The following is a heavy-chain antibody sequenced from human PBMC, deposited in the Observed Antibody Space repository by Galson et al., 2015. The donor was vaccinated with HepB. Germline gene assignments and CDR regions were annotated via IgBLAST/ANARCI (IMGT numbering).Heavy chain of an antibody. J-gene: IGHJ5*02. CDR2: ISYDGSKK. D-gene: IGHD5-18*01. Sequence: SLRLSCAASAFTFSSSGMHWVRQAPGKGLEWVAVISYDGSKKYYADSVKGRFTISRDNSKNTLYLQMNSLRAEDTAVYYCARDGDSYAHGGWFDPWGQGTLVTVSS. V-gene: IGHV3-30*03. CDR3: ARDGDSYAHGGWFDP. CDR1: AFTFSSSG.